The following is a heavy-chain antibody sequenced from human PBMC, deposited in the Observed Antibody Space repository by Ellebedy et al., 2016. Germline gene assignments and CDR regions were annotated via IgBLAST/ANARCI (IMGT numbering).Heavy chain of an antibody. V-gene: IGHV3-53*01. Sequence: GGSLRLXCAASGFTVSSTYMSWVRQAPGKGLEWVSVIYSGGSTYYTDSVKGRFTISRDNSKNTLYLQMNSLRADDTAVYFCARAEVIGAVRKGAFDVWGHGTVVTVSP. CDR3: ARAEVIGAVRKGAFDV. D-gene: IGHD1-14*01. CDR1: GFTVSSTY. CDR2: IYSGGST. J-gene: IGHJ3*01.